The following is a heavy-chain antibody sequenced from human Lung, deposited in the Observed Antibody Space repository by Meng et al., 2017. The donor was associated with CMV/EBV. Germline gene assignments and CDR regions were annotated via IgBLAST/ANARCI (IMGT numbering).Heavy chain of an antibody. D-gene: IGHD3-10*01. CDR2: INPKSGDT. CDR3: AREQAGDYGSGQDAFDI. CDR1: GYTFTGYY. V-gene: IGHV1-2*02. J-gene: IGHJ3*02. Sequence: SVXVSXXASGYTFTGYYIHWVRQAPGQGLEWMGWINPKSGDTNYAQKFQGRVSMTRDTSITTGYMELRSLRSDDTAVYYCAREQAGDYGSGQDAFDIWGQGTMVTVSS.